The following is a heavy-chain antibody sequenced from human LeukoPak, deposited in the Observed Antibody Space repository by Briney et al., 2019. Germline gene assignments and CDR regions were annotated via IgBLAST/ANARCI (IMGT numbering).Heavy chain of an antibody. Sequence: GGSLRLSCAASGFTFSSYWMHWVRQAPGKGLVWVSRINSDGSSTSYADSVKGRFTISRDNAKNSLYLQMNSLRAEDTALYYCAKDIDSSGPPYYGMDVWGQGTTVTVSS. CDR3: AKDIDSSGPPYYGMDV. J-gene: IGHJ6*02. CDR2: INSDGSST. CDR1: GFTFSSYW. D-gene: IGHD6-19*01. V-gene: IGHV3-74*01.